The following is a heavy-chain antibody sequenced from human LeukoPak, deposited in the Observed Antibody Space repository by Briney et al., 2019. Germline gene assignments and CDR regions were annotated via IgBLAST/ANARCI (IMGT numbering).Heavy chain of an antibody. CDR3: ARGMDSSGYYALDY. J-gene: IGHJ4*02. CDR2: IYTSGST. CDR1: GGSISSYY. Sequence: SETLSLTCTVSGGSISSYYWSWLRQPAGKGLEWIGRIYTSGSTNYNPSLKSRVTMSVDTSKNQFSLKLSSVTAADTAVYYCARGMDSSGYYALDYWGQGALVTVSS. D-gene: IGHD3-22*01. V-gene: IGHV4-4*07.